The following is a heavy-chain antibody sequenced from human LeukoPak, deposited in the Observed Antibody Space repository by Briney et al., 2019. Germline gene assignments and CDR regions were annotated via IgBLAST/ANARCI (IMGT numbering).Heavy chain of an antibody. CDR3: ARGMIVVVAHAFDI. Sequence: TPSETLSLTCAVYGGSFSGYYWSWIRQPPGKGLEWIGEINHSGSTNYNPSLKSRVTISVDTSKNRFSLKLSSVTAADTAVYYCARGMIVVVAHAFDIWGQGTMVTVSS. D-gene: IGHD3-22*01. CDR1: GGSFSGYY. V-gene: IGHV4-34*01. J-gene: IGHJ3*02. CDR2: INHSGST.